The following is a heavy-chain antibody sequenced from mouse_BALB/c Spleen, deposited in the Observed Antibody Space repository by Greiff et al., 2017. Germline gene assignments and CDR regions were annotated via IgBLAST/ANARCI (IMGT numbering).Heavy chain of an antibody. CDR1: GYTFTSYW. CDR3: ASGRSTMITTAWFAY. Sequence: QVQLKESGAELAKPGASVKMSCKASGYTFTSYWMHWVKQRPGQGLEWIGYINPSTGYTEYNQKFKDKATLTADKSSSTAYMQLSSLTSEDSAVYYCASGRSTMITTAWFAYGGQGTLVTVSA. D-gene: IGHD2-4*01. V-gene: IGHV1-7*01. J-gene: IGHJ3*01. CDR2: INPSTGYT.